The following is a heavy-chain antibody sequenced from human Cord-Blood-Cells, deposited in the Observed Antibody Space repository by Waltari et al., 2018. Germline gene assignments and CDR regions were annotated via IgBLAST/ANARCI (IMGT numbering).Heavy chain of an antibody. J-gene: IGHJ4*02. Sequence: QITLKESGPTLVKPTQTLPLTCTFSGFSLSTSGVGVGWIRQPPGKALEWLALIYWNDDKRYSPSLKSRLTITKDTSKNQVVLTMTNMDPVDTATYYCAHRGYWGRGPQTYYFDYWGQGTLVTISS. CDR1: GFSLSTSGVG. CDR3: AHRGYWGRGPQTYYFDY. V-gene: IGHV2-5*01. CDR2: IYWNDDK. D-gene: IGHD7-27*01.